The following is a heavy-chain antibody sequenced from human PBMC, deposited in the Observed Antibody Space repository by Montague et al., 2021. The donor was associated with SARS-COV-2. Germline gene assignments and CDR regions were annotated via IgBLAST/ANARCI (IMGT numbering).Heavy chain of an antibody. CDR1: GGSFSGYY. D-gene: IGHD3-22*01. Sequence: SETLSLTCAVYGGSFSGYYWSWIRQPPGKGLEWIGEINHSGSTYYNPSLKSRVTISVDTSKNQFSLKLSSVTAADTAVYYCARFPTSYYDDNKAAHATPDAFDIWGQGTMVTVSS. CDR2: INHSGST. V-gene: IGHV4-34*01. CDR3: ARFPTSYYDDNKAAHATPDAFDI. J-gene: IGHJ3*02.